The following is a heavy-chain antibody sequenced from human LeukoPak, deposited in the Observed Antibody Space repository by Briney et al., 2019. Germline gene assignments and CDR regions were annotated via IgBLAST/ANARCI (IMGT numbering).Heavy chain of an antibody. Sequence: SETLSLTCIVPGGSVSTDDYYWSWIRQPPGKGLEWIGYIHDSGSTNYNPSLKSRVTISVDTSKNQFSLRLSPVSAADAAVYYCARDLVNWGQGTLVTVSS. CDR3: ARDLVN. CDR1: GGSVSTDDYY. J-gene: IGHJ4*02. V-gene: IGHV4-61*08. CDR2: IHDSGST. D-gene: IGHD2-21*01.